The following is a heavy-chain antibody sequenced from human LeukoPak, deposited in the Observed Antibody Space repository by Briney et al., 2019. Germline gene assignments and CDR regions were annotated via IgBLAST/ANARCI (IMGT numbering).Heavy chain of an antibody. CDR3: AKNSGYSWQYFFDY. CDR2: ISGSGGST. J-gene: IGHJ4*02. Sequence: GGSLRLSCAASGFTFSSYAMSWVRQAPGKGLEWASAISGSGGSTYYADSVKGRFTISRDNSKNTLYLQMNSLRAEDTAVYFCAKNSGYSWQYFFDYWGQGTLVTVSS. CDR1: GFTFSSYA. V-gene: IGHV3-23*01. D-gene: IGHD6-25*01.